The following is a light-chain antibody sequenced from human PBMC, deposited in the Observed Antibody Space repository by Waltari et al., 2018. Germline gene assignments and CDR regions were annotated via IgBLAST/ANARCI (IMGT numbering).Light chain of an antibody. V-gene: IGLV8-61*01. CDR2: KAN. CDR1: SGSLSTTSY. Sequence: QTVVTQEPSLSVSPGGTVTLTCALSSGSLSTTSYATWYQQTPGQAPRTIVDKANVRSSGVPDRFSGSILGNTAALTSTGAQADDESYYYCALYMGSGIWVFGGGTRLTVL. CDR3: ALYMGSGIWV. J-gene: IGLJ3*02.